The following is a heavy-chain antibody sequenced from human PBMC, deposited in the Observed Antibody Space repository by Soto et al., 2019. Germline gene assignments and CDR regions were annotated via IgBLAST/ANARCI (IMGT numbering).Heavy chain of an antibody. J-gene: IGHJ3*02. CDR1: GYTFTSYD. Sequence: ASVKVSCKASGYTFTSYDINWVRQATGQGLEWMGWMNPNSGNTGYAQKFQGRVTMTRNTSISTAYMELSRLRSEDTAVYYCATGYMGYYDAFDIWGQGTMVTVSS. D-gene: IGHD3-22*01. V-gene: IGHV1-8*01. CDR2: MNPNSGNT. CDR3: ATGYMGYYDAFDI.